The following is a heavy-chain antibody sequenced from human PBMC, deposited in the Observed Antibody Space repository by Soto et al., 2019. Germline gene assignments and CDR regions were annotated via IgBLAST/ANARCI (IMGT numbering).Heavy chain of an antibody. D-gene: IGHD2-2*01. CDR3: AIQRGIVVVPALTIFDY. CDR1: GFTFSSYA. V-gene: IGHV3-23*01. J-gene: IGHJ4*02. CDR2: ISGSGGST. Sequence: RLSCAASGFTFSSYAMSWVHQAPGKGLEWVSAISGSGGSTYYTDSVKGRFTISRDNSKNTLYLQMNSLRAEDTAVYYCAIQRGIVVVPALTIFDYWGQGTLVTVSS.